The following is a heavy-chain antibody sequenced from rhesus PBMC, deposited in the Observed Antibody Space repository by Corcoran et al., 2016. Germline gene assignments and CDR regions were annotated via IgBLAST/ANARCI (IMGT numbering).Heavy chain of an antibody. J-gene: IGHJ4*01. CDR2: IYGNTATT. V-gene: IGHV4S9*01. CDR1: GGSISDSYY. D-gene: IGHD2-15*01. CDR3: ASDPYCSSTYCSAIDY. Sequence: QVQLQESGPGLVKPSETLSLTCAVSGGSISDSYYWNWIRPPPGKGLEWIGNIYGNTATTSYNPSLRSRVTISKDTSKNQFFLKLSSVTAADTAVYYCASDPYCSSTYCSAIDYWGQGVLVTVSS.